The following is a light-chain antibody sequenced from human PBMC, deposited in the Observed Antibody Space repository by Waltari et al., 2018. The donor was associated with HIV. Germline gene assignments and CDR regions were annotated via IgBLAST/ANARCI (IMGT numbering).Light chain of an antibody. CDR1: QSVSNN. CDR3: QQYNNWPPA. CDR2: GAS. V-gene: IGKV3-15*01. J-gene: IGKJ1*01. Sequence: EIVMTQSPATLSLFPGDEATLSCRASQSVSNNLAWYQQRPGQSPRLLIYGASTRATDIPARFICSGSGTEFTLTISSLQSEDFVVYYCQQYNNWPPAFGQGTTVDI.